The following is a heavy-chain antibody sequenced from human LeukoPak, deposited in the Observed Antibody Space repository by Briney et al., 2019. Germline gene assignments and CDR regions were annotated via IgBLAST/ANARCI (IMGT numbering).Heavy chain of an antibody. V-gene: IGHV3-11*01. CDR2: ISSSGSTI. CDR3: ARVQPHDYDSSGYQPDY. D-gene: IGHD3-22*01. J-gene: IGHJ4*02. Sequence: GGSLRLSCAASGFTFSDSNMSWIGQAPGKGLEWVSYISSSGSTIYYADSVKGRFTISRDNAKNSLYLQMNSLRAEDTAVYYCARVQPHDYDSSGYQPDYWGQGTLVTVSS. CDR1: GFTFSDSN.